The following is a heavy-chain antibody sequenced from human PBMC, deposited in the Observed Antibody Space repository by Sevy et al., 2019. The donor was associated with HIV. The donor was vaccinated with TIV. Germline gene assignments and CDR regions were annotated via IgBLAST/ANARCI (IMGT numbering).Heavy chain of an antibody. CDR1: GHTLNALS. Sequence: ASVKVSCKDSGHTLNALSMHWVRQAPGKGLEWMGSFDPEDGERIYAQRFQGRLTMTEDIATDTAYMHLISLRSEDTAVYYCATTKDYYESSGSPFDHWGQGTLVTVSS. V-gene: IGHV1-24*01. D-gene: IGHD3-22*01. CDR2: FDPEDGER. CDR3: ATTKDYYESSGSPFDH. J-gene: IGHJ4*02.